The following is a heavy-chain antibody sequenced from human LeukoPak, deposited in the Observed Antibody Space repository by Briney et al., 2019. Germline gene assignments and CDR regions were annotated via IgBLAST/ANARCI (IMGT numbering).Heavy chain of an antibody. CDR3: AREDCSSTSCYSQMYNWFDP. CDR2: INHSGST. V-gene: IGHV4-34*01. Sequence: SETLSLTCAVYGGSFSGYSWSWIRQPPGKGLEWIGEINHSGSTNYNPSLKSRVTISVDTSKNQFSLKLSSVTAADTAVYYCAREDCSSTSCYSQMYNWFDPWGQGTLVTVSS. D-gene: IGHD2-2*02. J-gene: IGHJ5*02. CDR1: GGSFSGYS.